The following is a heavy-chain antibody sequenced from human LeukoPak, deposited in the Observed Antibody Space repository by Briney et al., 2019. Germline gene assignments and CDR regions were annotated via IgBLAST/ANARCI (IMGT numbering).Heavy chain of an antibody. V-gene: IGHV4-34*01. CDR2: INHSGST. Sequence: SETLSLTWAVYGGSFRGYYWSWIRQPPGKGLEWIGEINHSGSTNYNPSLKSRVTISVDTSKNQFSLKLSSVTAADTAVYYFARELPRITMILGNWFDPWGQGTLVTVSS. J-gene: IGHJ5*02. CDR3: ARELPRITMILGNWFDP. CDR1: GGSFRGYY. D-gene: IGHD3-22*01.